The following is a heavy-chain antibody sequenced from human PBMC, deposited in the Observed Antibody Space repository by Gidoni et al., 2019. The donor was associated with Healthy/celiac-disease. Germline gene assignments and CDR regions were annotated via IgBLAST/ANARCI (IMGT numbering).Heavy chain of an antibody. J-gene: IGHJ4*02. V-gene: IGHV3-23*01. CDR1: GCTFSSYA. D-gene: IGHD5-18*01. CDR2: ISGSGGST. Sequence: LAQPGGSLTLSCAASGCTFSSYAMSWVRQAPGKGLAWVSAISGSGGSTYYADSVKGRSTISRDNSKNTLYLQMNSLRAEDTAVYYCAKDGDTAMVTPKDYWGQGTLVTVSS. CDR3: AKDGDTAMVTPKDY.